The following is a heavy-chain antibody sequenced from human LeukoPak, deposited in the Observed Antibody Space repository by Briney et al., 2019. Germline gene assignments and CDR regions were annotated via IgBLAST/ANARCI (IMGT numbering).Heavy chain of an antibody. CDR3: AKERPGIAVAATV. CDR2: ISGSGGST. V-gene: IGHV3-23*01. CDR1: GFTFSSYS. Sequence: PGGSLRLSCAASGFTFSSYSMNWVRQAPGKGLEWVSAISGSGGSTYYAGSVKGRFTISRDNSKNTLYLQMSSLRVEDTAVYYCAKERPGIAVAATVWGQGTLVTVSS. D-gene: IGHD6-19*01. J-gene: IGHJ4*02.